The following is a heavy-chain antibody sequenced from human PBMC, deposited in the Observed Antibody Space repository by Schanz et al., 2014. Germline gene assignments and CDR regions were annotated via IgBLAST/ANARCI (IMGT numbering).Heavy chain of an antibody. Sequence: VQLVESGGGLVQPGRSLRLSCAASGFTFSSYGMHWVRQVPGKGLEWVAVVCYDGSKKYYADSVKGRFTTSRDNSKNTMYLQMNSLRAEDTAVYYCAKSMYSTSWAFDLWGQGAQVTVSS. V-gene: IGHV3-33*06. CDR3: AKSMYSTSWAFDL. CDR2: VCYDGSKK. CDR1: GFTFSSYG. D-gene: IGHD2-2*01. J-gene: IGHJ4*02.